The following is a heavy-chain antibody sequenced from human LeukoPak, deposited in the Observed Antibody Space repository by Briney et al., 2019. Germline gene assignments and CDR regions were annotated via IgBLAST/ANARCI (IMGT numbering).Heavy chain of an antibody. Sequence: GASVTVPCKASGYTFTGYYMHWVRQAPGQGLEWMGWINPNSGGTNYAQKFQGRVTMTRDTSISTAYMELSRLRSDDTAVYYYAREAAAGRDPPDYWGQGTLVTVSS. CDR3: AREAAAGRDPPDY. V-gene: IGHV1-2*02. CDR2: INPNSGGT. J-gene: IGHJ4*02. CDR1: GYTFTGYY. D-gene: IGHD6-13*01.